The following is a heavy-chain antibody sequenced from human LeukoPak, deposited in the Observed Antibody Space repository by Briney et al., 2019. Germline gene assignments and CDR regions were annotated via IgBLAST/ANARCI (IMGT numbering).Heavy chain of an antibody. Sequence: PSETLSLTCTVSGGSISSGDYYWSWIRQPPGKGLEWIGYIYYSGSTYYNPSLKSRVTISVDTSKNQFSLKLSSVTAADTAVYYCARVYYYDNSGYRKDYFDHWGQGTLVTVSS. CDR3: ARVYYYDNSGYRKDYFDH. CDR2: IYYSGST. CDR1: GGSISSGDYY. D-gene: IGHD3-22*01. J-gene: IGHJ4*02. V-gene: IGHV4-30-4*01.